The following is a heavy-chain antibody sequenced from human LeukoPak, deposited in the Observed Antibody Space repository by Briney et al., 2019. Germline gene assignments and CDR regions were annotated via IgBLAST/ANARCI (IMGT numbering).Heavy chain of an antibody. CDR2: IYPGDSDT. V-gene: IGHV5-51*01. CDR3: ATQKWQLVRYYYYYYMDV. Sequence: GESLKISCKGSGYSFTSYWIGWVRQMPGKGLEWMGIIYPGDSDTRYSPSFQGQVTISADKSIGTAYLQWSSLKASDTAMYYCATQKWQLVRYYYYYYMDVWGKGTTVTVSS. D-gene: IGHD6-13*01. J-gene: IGHJ6*03. CDR1: GYSFTSYW.